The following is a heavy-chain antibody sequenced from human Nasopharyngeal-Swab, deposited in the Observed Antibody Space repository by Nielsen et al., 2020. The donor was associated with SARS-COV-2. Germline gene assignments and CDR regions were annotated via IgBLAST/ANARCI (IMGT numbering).Heavy chain of an antibody. CDR1: GFSLSTSGMC. Sequence: SGPTLVKPTQTLTLTCTFSGFSLSTSGMCVSWIHQPPGKALEWLARIDWDDDKYYSTSLKTRLTISKDTSKNQVVLTMTNMDPVDTATYYCARLNSLGVVFDYWGQGTLVTVSS. CDR3: ARLNSLGVVFDY. V-gene: IGHV2-70*11. D-gene: IGHD3-16*01. CDR2: IDWDDDK. J-gene: IGHJ4*02.